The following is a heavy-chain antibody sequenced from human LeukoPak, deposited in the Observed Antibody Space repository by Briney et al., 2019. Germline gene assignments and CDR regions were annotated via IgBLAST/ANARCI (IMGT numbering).Heavy chain of an antibody. CDR2: IYYSGST. V-gene: IGHV4-30-4*01. CDR1: GGSISSGDYY. J-gene: IGHJ2*01. CDR3: AKLGLSSGWYWYFDL. Sequence: ASQTLSLTCTVSGGSISSGDYYWSWIRQPPGKGLEWIGYIYYSGSTYYNPSLKSRVTISGDTSKNQFSLRLSSVTAADTAVYYCAKLGLSSGWYWYFDLWGRGTLVTVSS. D-gene: IGHD6-19*01.